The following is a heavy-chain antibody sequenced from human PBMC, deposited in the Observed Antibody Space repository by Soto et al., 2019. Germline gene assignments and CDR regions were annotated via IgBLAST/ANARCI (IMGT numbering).Heavy chain of an antibody. CDR3: ARDVNESIAVAGTGWYFDL. CDR1: GFTFSDYY. CDR2: ISSSGSTI. D-gene: IGHD6-19*01. Sequence: QVQLVESGGGLVKPGGSLRLSCAASGFTFSDYYMSWIRQAPGKGLEWLSYISSSGSTIYYADSVKGRFTISRDNAKNSLYMQMNSLRAEDTAVYYCARDVNESIAVAGTGWYFDLWGRGTLVTVSS. J-gene: IGHJ2*01. V-gene: IGHV3-11*01.